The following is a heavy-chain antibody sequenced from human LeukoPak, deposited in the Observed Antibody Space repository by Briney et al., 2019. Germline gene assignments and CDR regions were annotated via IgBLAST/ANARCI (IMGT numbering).Heavy chain of an antibody. CDR3: ARWDIVATAMDY. Sequence: GGTLRLSCAASGFTFSSYDMSWVRQAPGKGLEWVSGIDSSGGNTYYADSVKGRFTISRDNSKNTLYLQMNSLRAEDTAVYYCARWDIVATAMDYWGQGTLVTVSS. V-gene: IGHV3-23*01. J-gene: IGHJ4*02. CDR2: IDSSGGNT. D-gene: IGHD5-12*01. CDR1: GFTFSSYD.